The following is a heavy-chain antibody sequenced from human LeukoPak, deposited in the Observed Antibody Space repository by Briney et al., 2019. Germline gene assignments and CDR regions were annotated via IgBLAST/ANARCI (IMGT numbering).Heavy chain of an antibody. D-gene: IGHD1-26*01. CDR1: GGSVSSNY. CDR3: ARASGSYFDYYYYMDV. Sequence: PSETLSLTCTVSGGSVSSNYWSWIRQPPGKGLEWIGYIYYSGTTTYNPSLESRFTISVDTSKNQFSLRLSSVTAADTAVYYCARASGSYFDYYYYMDVWGKGTTVTVSS. J-gene: IGHJ6*03. CDR2: IYYSGTT. V-gene: IGHV4-59*02.